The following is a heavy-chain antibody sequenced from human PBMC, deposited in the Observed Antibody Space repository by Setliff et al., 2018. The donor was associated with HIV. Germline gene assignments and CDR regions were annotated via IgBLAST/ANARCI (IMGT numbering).Heavy chain of an antibody. J-gene: IGHJ6*03. CDR3: ARGRGFGESGYSYYYMDV. Sequence: PGGSLRLSCAATGFTFSNYEMDWVRQAPGKGLDLVAYISGSGSSIYYAESVKGRFTVSRDNAKNSLYLQMNSLRAEDTAVYYCARGRGFGESGYSYYYMDVWGKGTTVTVSS. V-gene: IGHV3-48*03. D-gene: IGHD3-10*01. CDR2: ISGSGSSI. CDR1: GFTFSNYE.